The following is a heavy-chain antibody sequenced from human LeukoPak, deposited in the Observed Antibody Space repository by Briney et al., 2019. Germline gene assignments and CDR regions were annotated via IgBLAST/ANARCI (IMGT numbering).Heavy chain of an antibody. CDR3: ARSARTGKYHY. Sequence: SETLSLTCTVSGYSISSGYYWGWIRQPPGKGLEWIGSIYHSGSTYYNPSLKSRVTISVDTSKNQFSLKLSSVTAADTAVYYCARSARTGKYHYWGQGTLVTVSS. V-gene: IGHV4-38-2*02. CDR1: GYSISSGYY. CDR2: IYHSGST. D-gene: IGHD7-27*01. J-gene: IGHJ4*02.